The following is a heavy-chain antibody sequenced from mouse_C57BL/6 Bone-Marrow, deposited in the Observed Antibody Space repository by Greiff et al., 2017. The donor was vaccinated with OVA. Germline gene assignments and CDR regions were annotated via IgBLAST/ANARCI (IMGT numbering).Heavy chain of an antibody. Sequence: VQLQQSGPVLVKPGASVKMSCKASGYTFTDYYMNWVKQSHGKSLEWIGVINPYNGGTSYNQKFKGKATLTVDKSSSTAYMELNSLTSEDSAVYYCARGNPWFAYWGQGTLVTVSA. V-gene: IGHV1-19*01. CDR1: GYTFTDYY. CDR3: ARGNPWFAY. J-gene: IGHJ3*01. CDR2: INPYNGGT.